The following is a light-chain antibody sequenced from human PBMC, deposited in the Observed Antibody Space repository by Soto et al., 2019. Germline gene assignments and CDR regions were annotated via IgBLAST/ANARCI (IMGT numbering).Light chain of an antibody. CDR1: TSDVGAYNY. J-gene: IGLJ1*01. CDR3: SSNTSSSSPFV. Sequence: QSVLTQLASESGSPGQSSHISCNGRTSDVGAYNYVSWYKHHPGQAPQLMIYEVSNRPSGVSNRFSGSKSSNTASLTISGLQADDEGDYYCSSNTSSSSPFVFGTGTKVTVL. V-gene: IGLV2-14*01. CDR2: EVS.